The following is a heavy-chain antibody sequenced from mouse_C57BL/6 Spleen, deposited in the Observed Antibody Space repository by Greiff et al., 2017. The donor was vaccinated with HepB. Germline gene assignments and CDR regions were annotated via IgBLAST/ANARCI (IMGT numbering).Heavy chain of an antibody. CDR3: ARGGLRQRAMDY. CDR2: IDPSDSYT. D-gene: IGHD2-4*01. J-gene: IGHJ4*01. V-gene: IGHV1-50*01. Sequence: VQLQQPGAELVKPGASVKLSCKASGYTFTSYWMQWVKQRPGQGLEWIGEIDPSDSYTNYNQKFKGKATLTVDTSSSTAYMQLSSLTSEDSAVYYCARGGLRQRAMDYWGQGTSVTVSS. CDR1: GYTFTSYW.